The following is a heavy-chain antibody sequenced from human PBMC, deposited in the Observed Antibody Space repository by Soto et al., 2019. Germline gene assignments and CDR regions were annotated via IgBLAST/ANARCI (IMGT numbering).Heavy chain of an antibody. V-gene: IGHV4-59*01. CDR3: AREAGGYDLWSGYYFGFDH. D-gene: IGHD3-3*01. CDR2: IYYSGST. CDR1: GYSISSYY. J-gene: IGHJ5*02. Sequence: XETLSLTCNVSGYSISSYYWTWIRKPPGRGLEWIGYIYYSGSTNYNPSLKSRVTISVDTSKNQFSLKLSSVTAADTAVYYCAREAGGYDLWSGYYFGFDHSGQGTLSTVSS.